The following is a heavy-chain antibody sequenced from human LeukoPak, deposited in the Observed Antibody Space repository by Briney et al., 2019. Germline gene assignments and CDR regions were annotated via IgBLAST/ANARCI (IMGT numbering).Heavy chain of an antibody. Sequence: SETLSLTCAVYGGSFSGYYWSWIRQPPGKGLEWIGEINQSGSTNYNPSLKSRVTISVDTSKNQFSLKLNFMTAADTAVYYCARSSSSWSDDAFDIWGQGTMVTVSS. V-gene: IGHV4-34*01. CDR1: GGSFSGYY. CDR2: INQSGST. CDR3: ARSSSSWSDDAFDI. J-gene: IGHJ3*02. D-gene: IGHD6-13*01.